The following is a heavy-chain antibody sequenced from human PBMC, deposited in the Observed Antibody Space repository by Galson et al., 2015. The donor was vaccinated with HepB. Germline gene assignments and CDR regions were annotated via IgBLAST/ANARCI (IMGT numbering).Heavy chain of an antibody. J-gene: IGHJ5*02. CDR3: ARNLRSGRAFNWFDP. D-gene: IGHD6-19*01. CDR2: INAGNGNT. CDR1: GYTFTSYA. Sequence: SVKVSCKASGYTFTSYAMHWVRQAPGQRLEWMGWINAGNGNTKYSQKFQGRVTITRDTSTSTVYMELSSLRSEDTAVYYCARNLRSGRAFNWFDPWGQGTLVTVSS. V-gene: IGHV1-3*01.